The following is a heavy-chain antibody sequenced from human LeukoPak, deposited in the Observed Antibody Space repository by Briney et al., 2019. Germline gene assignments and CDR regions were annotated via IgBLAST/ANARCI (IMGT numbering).Heavy chain of an antibody. CDR2: IYYSGSS. Sequence: KPSVTLSLTCTVSGGSTSSYYWSWIRQPPGKGLEWIGYIYYSGSSNYNPSLKSRVTMLVDTSKNQFSLKLNSVTAADTAVYYCARHGTIAAAGYSDYCGQGSLVTASS. V-gene: IGHV4-59*01. CDR1: GGSTSSYY. CDR3: ARHGTIAAAGYSDY. D-gene: IGHD6-13*01. J-gene: IGHJ4*02.